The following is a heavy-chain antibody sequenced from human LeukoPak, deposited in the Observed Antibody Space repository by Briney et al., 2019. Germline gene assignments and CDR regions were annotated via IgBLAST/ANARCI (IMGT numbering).Heavy chain of an antibody. V-gene: IGHV3-48*01. CDR2: FRTCGTI. CDR1: GFAFSSYS. CDR3: AREPSGDYYAYYFDL. Sequence: GGSLRLSCAASGFAFSSYSMNWVRQAPGKGPEWVSYFRTCGTIYYADSVKGRFTISRDNAKNSLYLQMNSLRVEDTAVYYCAREPSGDYYAYYFDLWGQGTLVTVST. D-gene: IGHD3-22*01. J-gene: IGHJ4*02.